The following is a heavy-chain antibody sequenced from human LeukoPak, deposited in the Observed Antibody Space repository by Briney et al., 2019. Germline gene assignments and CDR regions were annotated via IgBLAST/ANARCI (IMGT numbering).Heavy chain of an antibody. V-gene: IGHV4-59*08. D-gene: IGHD3-22*01. Sequence: PSETLSLTCTVSGDSMSSYYWSWIRQPPGKGLEWIGYIHYSGSTYYNPSLKSRVTISVDTSKNQFSLKLSSVTAADTAVYYCARQNYYDSSGYNFDYWGQGTLVTVSS. J-gene: IGHJ4*02. CDR2: IHYSGST. CDR3: ARQNYYDSSGYNFDY. CDR1: GDSMSSYY.